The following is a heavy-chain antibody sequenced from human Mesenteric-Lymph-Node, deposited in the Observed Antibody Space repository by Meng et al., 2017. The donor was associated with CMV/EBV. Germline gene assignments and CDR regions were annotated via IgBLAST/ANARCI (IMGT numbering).Heavy chain of an antibody. Sequence: VYDGSFSGYSWRWIRQSPGEGLEWIGGITYGGSPSYNPSLKGRVSISLDTSKNQFSLQLTSVTAADTALYYCVRDRTTLITEGPLDSWSQGTLVTVSS. J-gene: IGHJ4*02. CDR1: DGSFSGYS. CDR2: ITYGGSP. V-gene: IGHV4-34*01. D-gene: IGHD4-11*01. CDR3: VRDRTTLITEGPLDS.